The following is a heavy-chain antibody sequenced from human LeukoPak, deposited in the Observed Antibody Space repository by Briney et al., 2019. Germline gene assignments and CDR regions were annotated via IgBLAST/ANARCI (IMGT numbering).Heavy chain of an antibody. J-gene: IGHJ4*02. D-gene: IGHD3-10*01. CDR2: INHYGST. V-gene: IGHV4-34*01. Sequence: SETLSLTCAVYGGSFSGYYWSWIRQPPGKGLEWIGEINHYGSTNYNPSLKSRITISVDTSKNQFPLKLSSVTAADTAVYYCARLPDYYSRHGAPGWGQGTLVTVSS. CDR1: GGSFSGYY. CDR3: ARLPDYYSRHGAPG.